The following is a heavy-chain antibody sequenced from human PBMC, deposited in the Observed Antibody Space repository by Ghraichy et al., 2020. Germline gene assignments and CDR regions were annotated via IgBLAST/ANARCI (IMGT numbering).Heavy chain of an antibody. CDR2: ISKTRST. Sequence: SCTVSGGSISGYYWSWIRQPPGKGLEWIGFISKTRSTDYSPSLKSRATISVQTSTNQFSLRLASVTSADTAVYYCARLDGGNNLSAEYFHHWGQGILVSVSS. V-gene: IGHV4-4*08. J-gene: IGHJ1*01. D-gene: IGHD1/OR15-1a*01. CDR1: GGSISGYY. CDR3: ARLDGGNNLSAEYFHH.